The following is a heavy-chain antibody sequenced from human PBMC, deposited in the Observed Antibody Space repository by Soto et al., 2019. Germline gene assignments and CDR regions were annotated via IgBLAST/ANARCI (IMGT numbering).Heavy chain of an antibody. CDR2: ISGSDGKT. Sequence: PGGSLRLSCAASGFSFGSYAHSWVRQAPGKGLEWVSTISGSDGKTFYADSVKGRFSISRDASQSTLYLQMNSLRADETAMYYCARWSYLDYWGQGTRVTVYS. J-gene: IGHJ4*02. D-gene: IGHD3-3*01. CDR3: ARWSYLDY. V-gene: IGHV3-23*01. CDR1: GFSFGSYA.